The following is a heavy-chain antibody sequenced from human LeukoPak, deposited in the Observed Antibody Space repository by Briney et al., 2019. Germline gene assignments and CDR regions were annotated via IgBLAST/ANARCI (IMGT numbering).Heavy chain of an antibody. V-gene: IGHV3-7*03. CDR1: RFSFSHYW. CDR2: INQDASDK. Sequence: GGSLRLSCAASRFSFSHYWMTWVRQAPGKGVEWVANINQDASDKHYADSVKGRFTISRDNAKNSLYLQMNSLRAEDTAVYYCAKGAAILRYFDWLLHYFDYWGQGTLVTVSS. CDR3: AKGAAILRYFDWLLHYFDY. D-gene: IGHD3-9*01. J-gene: IGHJ4*02.